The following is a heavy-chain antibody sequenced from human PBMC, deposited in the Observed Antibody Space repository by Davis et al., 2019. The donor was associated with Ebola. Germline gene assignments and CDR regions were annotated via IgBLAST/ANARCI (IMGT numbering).Heavy chain of an antibody. J-gene: IGHJ4*02. V-gene: IGHV3-73*01. CDR3: TAQTGYVDY. CDR1: GFTFSSYW. D-gene: IGHD3-10*01. Sequence: PGGSLRLSCAASGFTFSSYWMSWVRQASGKGLEWVGRIRSKANSYATAYAASVKGRFTISRDDSKNTAYLQMNSLKTEDTAVYYCTAQTGYVDYWGQGTLVTVSS. CDR2: IRSKANSYAT.